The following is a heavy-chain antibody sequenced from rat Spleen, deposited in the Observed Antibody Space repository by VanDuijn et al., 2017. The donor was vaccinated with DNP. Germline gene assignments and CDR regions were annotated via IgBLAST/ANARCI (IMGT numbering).Heavy chain of an antibody. D-gene: IGHD1-7*01. J-gene: IGHJ3*01. CDR3: ATSSYFGYDYGFAY. V-gene: IGHV5S10*01. CDR2: IIYDGSRT. CDR1: GFTFSDYN. Sequence: EVQLVESGGGLVQPGRSLKLSCAASGFTFSDYNMAWVRQAPKKGLEWVATIIYDGSRTYYRDSVKGRFTISRDTAKSTLYLQMDSLRSEDTATYYCATSSYFGYDYGFAYWGQGTLVTVSS.